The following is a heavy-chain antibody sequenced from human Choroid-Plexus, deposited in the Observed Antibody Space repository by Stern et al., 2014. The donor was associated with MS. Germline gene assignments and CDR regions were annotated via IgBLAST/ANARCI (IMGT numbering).Heavy chain of an antibody. D-gene: IGHD2/OR15-2a*01. CDR3: AKDRQYLTYFFDH. J-gene: IGHJ5*02. V-gene: IGHV3-30*18. CDR1: GFTFGSCA. Sequence: QVHLVESGGGVVQPGRPLRLSCVASGFTFGSCAMHWVRQAPGKGLEWVAGVSYGGSNKYYADSVKGRFTISRDNSQNTLYMQMSSLRPEDTAVYYCAKDRQYLTYFFDHWGQGSLVTVSS. CDR2: VSYGGSNK.